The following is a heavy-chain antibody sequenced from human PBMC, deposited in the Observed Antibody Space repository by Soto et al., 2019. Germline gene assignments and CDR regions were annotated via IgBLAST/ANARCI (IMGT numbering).Heavy chain of an antibody. CDR3: AREELRFLEWLSSPFDY. D-gene: IGHD3-3*01. CDR2: INPSGGST. V-gene: IGHV1-46*01. J-gene: IGHJ4*02. CDR1: GYTFTSYY. Sequence: ASVKVSCKASGYTFTSYYMHWVRQAPGQGPEWMGIINPSGGSTSYAQKFQGRVTMTRDTSTSTVYMELSSLRSEDTAVYYCAREELRFLEWLSSPFDYWGQGTLVTVSS.